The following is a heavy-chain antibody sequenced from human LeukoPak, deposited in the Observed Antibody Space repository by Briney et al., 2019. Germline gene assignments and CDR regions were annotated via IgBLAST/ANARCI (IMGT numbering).Heavy chain of an antibody. Sequence: GGSLRLSCAASGFTFSSYAMHWVRQAPGKGLEWVAVISYDGSNKYYADSVKGRFIISRDNSKNTLYLQMNSLRAEDTAVYYCARDPIAAAGADAFDIWGQGTMVTVSS. D-gene: IGHD6-13*01. CDR1: GFTFSSYA. V-gene: IGHV3-30*04. CDR3: ARDPIAAAGADAFDI. CDR2: ISYDGSNK. J-gene: IGHJ3*02.